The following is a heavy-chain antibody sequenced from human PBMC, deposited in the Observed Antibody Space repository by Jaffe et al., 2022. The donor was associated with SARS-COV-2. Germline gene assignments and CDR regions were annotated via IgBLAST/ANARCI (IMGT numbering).Heavy chain of an antibody. CDR1: GFSVSRGYS. V-gene: IGHV4-38-2*02. J-gene: IGHJ4*02. CDR3: ARVWQRLSMPFDF. D-gene: IGHD5-12*01. CDR2: ISHTGNV. Sequence: QVQLQESGPGLVKPSETLSLSCTVSGFSVSRGYSWGWIRQPPGKGLDWIGSISHTGNVHLNPSLMSRVAMSMDRSRNQFSLRLRSVTAADTAVYFCARVWQRLSMPFDFWGQGTLVTVSS.